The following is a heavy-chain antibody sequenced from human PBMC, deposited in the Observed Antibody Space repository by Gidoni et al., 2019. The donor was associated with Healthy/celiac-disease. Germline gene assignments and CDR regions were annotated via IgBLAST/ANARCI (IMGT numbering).Heavy chain of an antibody. Sequence: GGSISSGGYYWSWIRQHPGKGLEWIGYIYYSGSTYYNPSLKSRVTISVDTSKNQFSLKLSSVTAADTAVYYCARDRVGDYCFDYWGQGTLVTVSS. CDR2: IYYSGST. J-gene: IGHJ4*02. D-gene: IGHD4-17*01. CDR1: GGSISSGGYY. CDR3: ARDRVGDYCFDY. V-gene: IGHV4-31*02.